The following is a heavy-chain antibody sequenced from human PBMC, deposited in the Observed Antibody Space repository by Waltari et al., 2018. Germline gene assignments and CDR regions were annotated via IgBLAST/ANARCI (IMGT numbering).Heavy chain of an antibody. CDR2: ISAYNGNT. V-gene: IGHV1-18*01. Sequence: QVQLVQSGAEVKKPGASVKVSCKASGYTFTSYGISWVRQAPGQGLQWMGWISAYNGNTNYAQKLQGRVTMTTDTSTSTAYMELRSLRSDDTAVYYCARQAAGVIVVVPAAILLDYWGQGTLVTVSS. D-gene: IGHD2-2*02. CDR3: ARQAAGVIVVVPAAILLDY. CDR1: GYTFTSYG. J-gene: IGHJ4*02.